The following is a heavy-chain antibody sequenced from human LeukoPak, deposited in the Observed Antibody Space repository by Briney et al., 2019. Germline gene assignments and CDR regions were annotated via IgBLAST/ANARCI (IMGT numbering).Heavy chain of an antibody. Sequence: PGESLKISCKGSGYSFSNYWIGWVRQMPGKGLEWMGIIYPGDSDTRYSPSFQGQVTISADKSISTAYLQWSSLKASDTAMYYCASGYYDILTGYYPGAFDIWGQGTMVTVSS. J-gene: IGHJ3*02. CDR2: IYPGDSDT. V-gene: IGHV5-51*01. CDR1: GYSFSNYW. CDR3: ASGYYDILTGYYPGAFDI. D-gene: IGHD3-9*01.